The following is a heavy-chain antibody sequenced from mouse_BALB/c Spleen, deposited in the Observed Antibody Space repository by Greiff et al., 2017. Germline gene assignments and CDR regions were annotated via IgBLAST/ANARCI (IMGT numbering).Heavy chain of an antibody. Sequence: QVQLQQPGAELVKPGASVKLSCKASGYTFTSYWMHWVKQRPGQGLEWIGEINPSNGRTNYNEKFKSKATLTVDKSSSTAYMQLSSLTSEDSAVYYCARERGYDYSSLDYWGQGTTLTVSS. CDR1: GYTFTSYW. CDR2: INPSNGRT. J-gene: IGHJ2*01. V-gene: IGHV1S81*02. D-gene: IGHD2-4*01. CDR3: ARERGYDYSSLDY.